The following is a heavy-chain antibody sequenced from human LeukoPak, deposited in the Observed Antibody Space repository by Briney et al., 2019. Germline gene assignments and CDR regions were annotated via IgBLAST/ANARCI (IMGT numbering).Heavy chain of an antibody. Sequence: SETLSLTCTVSGGSISSYYWSWIRQPPGKGLEWIGYIYYSGSTNYNPSLKSRVAISVDTSKNQFSLKLSSVTAADTAVYYCARSGGSYLEPLYYFDYWGQGTLVTVSS. V-gene: IGHV4-59*01. D-gene: IGHD1-26*01. CDR2: IYYSGST. CDR1: GGSISSYY. J-gene: IGHJ4*02. CDR3: ARSGGSYLEPLYYFDY.